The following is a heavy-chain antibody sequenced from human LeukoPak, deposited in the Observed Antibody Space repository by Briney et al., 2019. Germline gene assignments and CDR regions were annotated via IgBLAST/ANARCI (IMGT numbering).Heavy chain of an antibody. CDR2: ISSSGSTI. Sequence: GGSLRLSCAASEFTFSSYEMNWVRQAPGKGLEWVSYISSSGSTIYYADSVKGRFTISRDNAKNSLYLQMNSLRVEDTAVYYCARGPHPYTSGWYHFDYWGQGTLVTVSP. CDR1: EFTFSSYE. D-gene: IGHD6-19*01. J-gene: IGHJ4*02. CDR3: ARGPHPYTSGWYHFDY. V-gene: IGHV3-48*03.